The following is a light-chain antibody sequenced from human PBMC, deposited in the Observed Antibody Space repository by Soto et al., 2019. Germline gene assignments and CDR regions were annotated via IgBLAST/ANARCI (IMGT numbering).Light chain of an antibody. CDR1: QTVLDSSNNRDY. V-gene: IGKV4-1*01. J-gene: IGKJ2*01. CDR2: WAS. CDR3: QQYGSSYT. Sequence: DIVMTQSPDSLAVSLGERATINCKSSQTVLDSSNNRDYLTWYQQKPGQPPKLLIYWASTREFGVPDRFSGSGSGTDFTLTISRLEPEDFAVYYCQQYGSSYTFGQGTKLEIK.